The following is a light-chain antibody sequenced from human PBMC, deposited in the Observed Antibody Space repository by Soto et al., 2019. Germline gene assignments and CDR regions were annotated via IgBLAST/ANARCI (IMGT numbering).Light chain of an antibody. Sequence: EIVLTQSPATLSLSPGERATLSCRASQSVSSYLAWYQQKPGQAPRLLIHGASTRATGIPDRFSGSGSGTDFTLTISRLEPEDFAVYYCQQYGASRLTFGGGTKVDIK. J-gene: IGKJ4*01. V-gene: IGKV3-20*01. CDR2: GAS. CDR3: QQYGASRLT. CDR1: QSVSSY.